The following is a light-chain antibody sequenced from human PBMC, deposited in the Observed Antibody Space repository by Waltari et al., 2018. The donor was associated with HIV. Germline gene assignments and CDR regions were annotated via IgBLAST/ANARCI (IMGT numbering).Light chain of an antibody. Sequence: QSALTQPASVSGSPGQSVIISCTGSTSDIAYYNYVSWYQQQSGKAPKALIYEVTTRATGISSRFSGSKSGNAGYLTISGLQTDDEGDYFCSSYTKSGIVVFGGGT. CDR2: EVT. J-gene: IGLJ2*01. V-gene: IGLV2-14*01. CDR3: SSYTKSGIVV. CDR1: TSDIAYYNY.